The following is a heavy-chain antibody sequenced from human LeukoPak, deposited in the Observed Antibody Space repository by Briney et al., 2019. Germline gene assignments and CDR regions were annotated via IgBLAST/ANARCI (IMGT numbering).Heavy chain of an antibody. V-gene: IGHV4-59*10. J-gene: IGHJ2*01. D-gene: IGHD3-16*01. CDR3: ASLGSGRFFDL. CDR1: GGSFSGYY. CDR2: IYTSGNT. Sequence: SETLSLTCAVYGGSFSGYYWSWIRQPAGKGLEWVGLIYTSGNTKYNSSLKSRVSMSVDTSKNQFSLKLRSVTAADTAVYFCASLGSGRFFDLWGRGTLVTVSS.